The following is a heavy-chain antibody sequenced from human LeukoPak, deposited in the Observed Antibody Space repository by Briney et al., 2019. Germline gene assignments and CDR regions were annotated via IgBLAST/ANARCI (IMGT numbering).Heavy chain of an antibody. Sequence: SETLSLTCTIYARSFSWYYWSWIRQPPGKGLEWIGEIHPSGSTNFNPSLKSQVSISVDTSKHQFSLILTPVTAADTGVYYCSRGRDQSKTGDSWGQGTVVTVSS. CDR3: SRGRDQSKTGDS. CDR1: ARSFSWYY. V-gene: IGHV4-34*01. J-gene: IGHJ4*02. CDR2: IHPSGST. D-gene: IGHD2-2*01.